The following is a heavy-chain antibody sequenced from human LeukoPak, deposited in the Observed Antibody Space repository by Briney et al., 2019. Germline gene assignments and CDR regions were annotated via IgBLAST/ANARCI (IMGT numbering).Heavy chain of an antibody. V-gene: IGHV4-4*07. CDR3: ARDSSSSGYYYYYCYMDV. CDR2: IYTSGST. J-gene: IGHJ6*03. Sequence: PSETLSLTCTVSGGSISSYYWSWIRQPAGKGLEWIGRIYTSGSTNYNPSLKSRVTMSVDTSKNQFSLKLSSVTAADTAVYYCARDSSSSGYYYYYCYMDVWGKGTTVTISS. CDR1: GGSISSYY. D-gene: IGHD3-22*01.